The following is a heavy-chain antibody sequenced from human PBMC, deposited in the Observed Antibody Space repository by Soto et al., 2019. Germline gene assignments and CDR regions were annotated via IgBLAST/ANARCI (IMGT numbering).Heavy chain of an antibody. J-gene: IGHJ3*02. D-gene: IGHD2-15*01. Sequence: EVQLVESGGGLVQPGGSLRLSCAASGFTFSSYSMNWVRQAPGKGLEWLSYISSSTNTIYYADSVRGRFTISRDNAKNSLYRQMNSLRDEDTAVYYCARGYCRGGSCYSGDAFDIWGQGTMVTVSS. V-gene: IGHV3-48*02. CDR3: ARGYCRGGSCYSGDAFDI. CDR1: GFTFSSYS. CDR2: ISSSTNTI.